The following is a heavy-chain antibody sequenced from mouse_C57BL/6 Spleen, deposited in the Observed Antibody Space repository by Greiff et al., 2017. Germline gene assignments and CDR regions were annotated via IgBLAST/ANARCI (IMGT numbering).Heavy chain of an antibody. Sequence: VQLQQSGPELVKPGASVKMSCKASGYTFTDYNMHWVKQSHGKSLEWIGYINPNNGGTSYNQKFKGKATLTVNKSSSTAYMELRSLTSEDSAVYYCARGIYYGSSYGFDYWGQGTTLTVSS. CDR2: INPNNGGT. V-gene: IGHV1-22*01. CDR1: GYTFTDYN. J-gene: IGHJ2*01. D-gene: IGHD1-1*01. CDR3: ARGIYYGSSYGFDY.